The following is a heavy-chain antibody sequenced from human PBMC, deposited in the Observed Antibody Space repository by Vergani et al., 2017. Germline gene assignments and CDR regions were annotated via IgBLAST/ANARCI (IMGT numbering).Heavy chain of an antibody. CDR3: ASGKYYSDSTSHFRGRYFDV. Sequence: QMQLQESGPGLVKASETLSLTCTVSGDSIISRSYYWGWIRQPPGKGLEWIGSIYNSGNGDSSSSLKSRVTRSAETSKNQFSLRLTSVTAADTAVYYCASGKYYSDSTSHFRGRYFDVWGRGTLVTVPS. J-gene: IGHJ2*01. V-gene: IGHV4-39*01. D-gene: IGHD3-16*01. CDR2: IYNSGNG. CDR1: GDSIISRSYY.